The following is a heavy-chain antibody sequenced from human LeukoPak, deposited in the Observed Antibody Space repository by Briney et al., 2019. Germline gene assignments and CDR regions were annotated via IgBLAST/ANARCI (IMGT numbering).Heavy chain of an antibody. CDR2: GYYSGTT. J-gene: IGHJ3*02. Sequence: SETLSLTCAVYGGSFSGYYWSWIRQPPGKGLEWIGFGYYSGTTNYNPSLKSRVTISVDTSKNQFSLKLSSVTAADTAVYYCANVWYSGAFDIWGQGTMVTVSS. CDR3: ANVWYSGAFDI. CDR1: GGSFSGYY. V-gene: IGHV4-59*01. D-gene: IGHD6-13*01.